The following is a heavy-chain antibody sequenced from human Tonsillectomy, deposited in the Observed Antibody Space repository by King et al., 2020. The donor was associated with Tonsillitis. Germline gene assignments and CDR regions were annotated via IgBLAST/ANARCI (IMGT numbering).Heavy chain of an antibody. CDR3: ARGLYDSSGYSKWFDP. Sequence: VQLQESGPGLVKPSETLSLTCTVSGGSISSYYWSWIRQPPGKGLEWIGYIYYSGSTNYNTSLKSRVTISVDTSKKQFSLKLSSVTAADTAVYYCARGLYDSSGYSKWFDPWGQGTLVTVSS. D-gene: IGHD3-22*01. J-gene: IGHJ5*02. CDR1: GGSISSYY. V-gene: IGHV4-59*08. CDR2: IYYSGST.